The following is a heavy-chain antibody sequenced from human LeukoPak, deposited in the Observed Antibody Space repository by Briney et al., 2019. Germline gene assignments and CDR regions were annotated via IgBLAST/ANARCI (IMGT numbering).Heavy chain of an antibody. D-gene: IGHD2-2*01. CDR3: ARGPYCSCTSCYGAYYSYYGTDV. Sequence: ASVKVSCKTSGYTFSNYGISWVRQAPGQGLEWMGWISAYNGDTDYAQEFQGRVTMTTDTSTSTAYMQLRSLRSDDTAVYYCARGPYCSCTSCYGAYYSYYGTDVWGQGTTVTVSS. J-gene: IGHJ6*02. CDR1: GYTFSNYG. CDR2: ISAYNGDT. V-gene: IGHV1-18*01.